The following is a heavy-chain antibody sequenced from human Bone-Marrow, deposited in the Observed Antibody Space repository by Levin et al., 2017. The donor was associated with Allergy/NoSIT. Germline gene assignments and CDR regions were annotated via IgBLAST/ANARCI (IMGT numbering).Heavy chain of an antibody. Sequence: SETLSLTCTVSGGSISSDYWSWIRQSPGKGLEYIGYVSHSGNSHYNPSLESRVTISLDTSKSQFSLRLSSVTAADTAVYYCARTGYCSGATCYGLGYYFDFWGQGTLVTVSS. D-gene: IGHD2-15*01. CDR2: VSHSGNS. J-gene: IGHJ4*02. V-gene: IGHV4-59*01. CDR3: ARTGYCSGATCYGLGYYFDF. CDR1: GGSISSDY.